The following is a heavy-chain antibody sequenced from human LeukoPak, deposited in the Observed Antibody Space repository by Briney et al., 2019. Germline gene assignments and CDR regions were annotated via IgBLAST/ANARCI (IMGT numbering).Heavy chain of an antibody. CDR3: ARNPVAVAENFYFGMDF. CDR2: VPHSGSA. V-gene: IGHV4-59*01. D-gene: IGHD2-15*01. CDR1: GGSISSYY. Sequence: PSETLSLTCTVSGGSISSYYWSWLRQPPGKGLEWMGYVPHSGSAEYNPSLESRVTISMDTSKNQFSLKVSSVTAADAARYYCARNPVAVAENFYFGMDFWGQGTTVAVS. J-gene: IGHJ6*02.